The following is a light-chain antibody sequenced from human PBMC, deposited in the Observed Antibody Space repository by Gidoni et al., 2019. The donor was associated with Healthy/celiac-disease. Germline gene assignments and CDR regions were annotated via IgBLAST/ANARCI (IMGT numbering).Light chain of an antibody. V-gene: IGLV4-69*01. J-gene: IGLJ3*02. CDR1: SGHSRYA. CDR2: LNSDGSH. Sequence: QLVLTQSPSASASLGASVKLTCTLNSGHSRYAIAWHQQQPQKGPRFLMKLNSDGSHKKGDGIPDRFSGSSSGAERYLTISSVQSEDEADYYCQTWDTGTWVFGGGTKLTV. CDR3: QTWDTGTWV.